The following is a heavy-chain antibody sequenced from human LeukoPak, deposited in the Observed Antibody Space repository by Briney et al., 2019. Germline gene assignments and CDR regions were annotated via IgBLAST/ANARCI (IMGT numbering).Heavy chain of an antibody. J-gene: IGHJ4*02. Sequence: KSSETLSLTCAVYGGSFSGYYWSWIRQPPGKGLEWIGEINHSGSTNYNPSLKSRVTISVDTSKNQFSLKLSSVTAADTAVYYCARMRVRGVFLYYFDYWGQGTLVTVPS. CDR1: GGSFSGYY. D-gene: IGHD3-10*01. CDR3: ARMRVRGVFLYYFDY. CDR2: INHSGST. V-gene: IGHV4-34*01.